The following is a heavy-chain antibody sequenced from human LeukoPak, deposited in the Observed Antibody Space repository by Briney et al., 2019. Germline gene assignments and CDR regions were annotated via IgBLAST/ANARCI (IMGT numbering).Heavy chain of an antibody. CDR1: GYTFSNYG. D-gene: IGHD3-16*01. CDR3: ARRAGAYTHPYDY. V-gene: IGHV3-53*01. CDR2: IYSAGSI. J-gene: IGHJ4*02. Sequence: ASVKVSCKASGYTFSNYGISWVRQAPGKGLEWVSFIYSAGSIYYSDSVKGRFTISIDNSKNTLYLQMNSLRAEDTAVYYCARRAGAYTHPYDYWGQGTLVTVSS.